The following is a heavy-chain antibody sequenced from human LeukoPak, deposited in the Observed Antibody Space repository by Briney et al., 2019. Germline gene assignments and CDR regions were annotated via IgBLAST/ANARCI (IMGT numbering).Heavy chain of an antibody. CDR2: LYNSGGT. CDR1: GGSISSYY. V-gene: IGHV4-59*01. CDR3: ARGWGSSWHPDYFDY. Sequence: SETLSLTCTVSGGSISSYYWSWIRQPPGKELQWIGYLYNSGGTDYNPSLKSRVTISVDTSKNQFSPKLSSVTAADTAVYYCARGWGSSWHPDYFDYWGQGTLVTVSS. J-gene: IGHJ4*02. D-gene: IGHD6-13*01.